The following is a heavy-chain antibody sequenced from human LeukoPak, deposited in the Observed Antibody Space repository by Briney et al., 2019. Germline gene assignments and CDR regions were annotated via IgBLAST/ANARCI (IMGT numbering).Heavy chain of an antibody. CDR3: ARRGYYDSSGYFDY. D-gene: IGHD3-22*01. CDR2: ISSSSSYI. CDR1: GFTFSSYS. V-gene: IGHV3-21*01. J-gene: IGHJ4*02. Sequence: PGGSLRLSCAASGFTFSSYSMNWVRQAPGEGLEWVSSISSSSSYIYYADSVKGRFTISRDNAKNSLYLQMNSLRAEDTAVYYCARRGYYDSSGYFDYWGQGTLVTVSS.